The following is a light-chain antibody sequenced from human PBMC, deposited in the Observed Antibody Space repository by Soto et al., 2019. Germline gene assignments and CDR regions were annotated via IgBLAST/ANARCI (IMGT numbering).Light chain of an antibody. CDR3: MQALQTPT. CDR2: LGS. V-gene: IGKV2-28*01. J-gene: IGKJ5*01. Sequence: EIVMTQSPLSLPVTPGEPAPISCRSSQSLLHSNGYNYLDWYLQKPGQSPQLLIYLGSNRASGVPDRFSGSGSGTDFTLKISRVEAEDVGVYYCMQALQTPTFGQGTRLEI. CDR1: QSLLHSNGYNY.